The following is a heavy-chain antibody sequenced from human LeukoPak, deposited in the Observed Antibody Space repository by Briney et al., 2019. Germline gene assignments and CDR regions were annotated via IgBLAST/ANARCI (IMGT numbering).Heavy chain of an antibody. CDR3: ARVEVIVVAPILGDAFDI. D-gene: IGHD3-22*01. V-gene: IGHV1-18*01. CDR1: GYTFTSYG. Sequence: ASVKVSCKASGYTFTSYGISWVRQAPGQGLEWMGWISAYNGNTNYAQKLQGRVTMTTDTSTSTAYMELRSLRSDDTAVYYCARVEVIVVAPILGDAFDIWGQGTMVTVSS. CDR2: ISAYNGNT. J-gene: IGHJ3*02.